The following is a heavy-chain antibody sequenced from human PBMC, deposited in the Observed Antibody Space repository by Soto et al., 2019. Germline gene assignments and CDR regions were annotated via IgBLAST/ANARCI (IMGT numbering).Heavy chain of an antibody. D-gene: IGHD6-19*01. CDR1: GFTFSDYA. J-gene: IGHJ4*02. CDR3: AKGGRQWLVTSDFNY. V-gene: IGHV3-30*18. CDR2: VSHDGRNT. Sequence: VQLVESGGGVVQPGRSLRLSCAASGFTFSDYAMHWVRQAPGKGLEWVAVVSHDGRNTHYAASVKGRFTISRDSSKNTVALERTSLRAEDTAVYYCAKGGRQWLVTSDFNYWGQGALVTVSS.